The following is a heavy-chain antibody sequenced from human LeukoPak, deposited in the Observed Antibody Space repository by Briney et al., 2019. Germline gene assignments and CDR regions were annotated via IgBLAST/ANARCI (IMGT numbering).Heavy chain of an antibody. CDR3: ARLGWELLLDY. J-gene: IGHJ4*02. V-gene: IGHV4-39*01. CDR1: GGSISSSSYY. D-gene: IGHD1-26*01. CDR2: IYYSGST. Sequence: SETLSLTCTVSGGSISSSSYYWGWIRQPPGKGLEWIGSIYYSGSTYYNPSLKSRVTISVDTSKNQFSLKLSSVTAADTAVYYCARLGWELLLDYWGQGTLATVS.